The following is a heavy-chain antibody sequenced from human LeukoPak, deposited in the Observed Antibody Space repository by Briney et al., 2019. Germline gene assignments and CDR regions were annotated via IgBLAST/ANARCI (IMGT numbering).Heavy chain of an antibody. CDR1: GGSISSYY. V-gene: IGHV4-59*12. CDR3: ARGGRCSSTSCYNAFDY. D-gene: IGHD2-2*02. J-gene: IGHJ4*02. CDR2: IYYSGST. Sequence: SETLSLTCTVSGGSISSYYWSWIRQPPGKGLEWIGYIYYSGSTNYNPSLKSRVTISVDTSKNQFSLKLSSVTAADTAVYYCARGGRCSSTSCYNAFDYWGQGTLVTVSS.